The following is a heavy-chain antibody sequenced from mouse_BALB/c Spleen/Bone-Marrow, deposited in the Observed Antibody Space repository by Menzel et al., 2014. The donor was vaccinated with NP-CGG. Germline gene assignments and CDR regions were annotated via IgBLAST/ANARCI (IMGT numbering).Heavy chain of an antibody. CDR3: ARVTTATGVDY. D-gene: IGHD1-2*01. CDR2: ISSGGST. V-gene: IGHV5-6-5*01. CDR1: GFTFSSYA. J-gene: IGHJ4*01. Sequence: DVQLVESGGGLVKPGGSLKLSCAASGFTFSSYAMSWVRQTPEKRLEWVASISSGGSTYYPDSVKGRFTISRDNARNILYLQMSSLRSEDTAMYYCARVTTATGVDYWGQGTSVTVSS.